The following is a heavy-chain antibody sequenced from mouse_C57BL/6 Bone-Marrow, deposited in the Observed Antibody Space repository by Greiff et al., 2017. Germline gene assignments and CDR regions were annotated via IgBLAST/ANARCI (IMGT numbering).Heavy chain of an antibody. D-gene: IGHD3-2*02. CDR1: GFTFSDYY. J-gene: IGHJ3*01. Sequence: EVQLVESEGGLVQPGSSMKLSCTASGFTFSDYYMAWVRQVPEKGLEWVANINYDGSSTYYLDSLKSRFIISRDNAKTILYLQISSLRSEDTATYYCERAETAQATCGWFDYWGQGTLVTVSA. V-gene: IGHV5-16*01. CDR3: ERAETAQATCGWFDY. CDR2: INYDGSST.